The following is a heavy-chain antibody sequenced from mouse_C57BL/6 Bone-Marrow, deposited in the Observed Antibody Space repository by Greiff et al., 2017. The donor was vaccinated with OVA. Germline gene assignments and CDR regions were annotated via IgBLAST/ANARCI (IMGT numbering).Heavy chain of an antibody. CDR2: IDPENGDT. CDR1: GFNIKDDY. J-gene: IGHJ2*01. CDR3: TSYGNFDY. Sequence: EVQLQQSGADLVRPGASVKLSCTASGFNIKDDYMHWVKQRPEQGLEWIGWIDPENGDTEYASKFQGKATITADTSSNTAYLQLSSLTSEDTAVYYCTSYGNFDYWGQGTTLTVSS. D-gene: IGHD2-1*01. V-gene: IGHV14-4*01.